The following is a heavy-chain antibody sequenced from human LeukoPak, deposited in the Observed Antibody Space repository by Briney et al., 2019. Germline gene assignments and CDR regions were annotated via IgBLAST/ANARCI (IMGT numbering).Heavy chain of an antibody. Sequence: SQTLSLTCTVSGGSISSGGYYWSWIRQHPGKGLEWIGYIYYSGSTYYNPSLKSRVTISVDTSKNQFSLKLSSVTAADTAVYYCARRVAAANWGFDPWGQGTLVTVSS. CDR3: ARRVAAANWGFDP. J-gene: IGHJ5*02. D-gene: IGHD6-13*01. CDR1: GGSISSGGYY. V-gene: IGHV4-31*03. CDR2: IYYSGST.